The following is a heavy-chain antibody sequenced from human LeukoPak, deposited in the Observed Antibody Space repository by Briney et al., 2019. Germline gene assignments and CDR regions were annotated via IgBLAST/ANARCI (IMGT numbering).Heavy chain of an antibody. V-gene: IGHV3-48*01. J-gene: IGHJ4*02. CDR2: ISSGSRNI. CDR3: ARDPYDSTAYYFDY. D-gene: IGHD3-22*01. Sequence: GGSLRLSCAASGFTFSSYAMNWVRQGPGKGLEWVSYISSGSRNIDYADSVKGRFTISRDNAKNSLFLQMNSLRAEDTAVYYRARDPYDSTAYYFDYWAQGTLVTVSS. CDR1: GFTFSSYA.